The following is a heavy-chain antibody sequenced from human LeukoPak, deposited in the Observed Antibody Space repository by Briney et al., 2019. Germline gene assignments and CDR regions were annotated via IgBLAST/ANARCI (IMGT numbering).Heavy chain of an antibody. J-gene: IGHJ2*01. Sequence: SETLSLTCTVSGGSISSYYWSWLRQPPGKGLEWIGYIYYNGSTNYNPSLKSRVTISVDTSKKQFSLKLNSVTAADTAVYYCARDLYASGNYRSYWYFDLWGRGTLVTVSS. CDR2: IYYNGST. V-gene: IGHV4-59*01. D-gene: IGHD3-10*01. CDR3: ARDLYASGNYRSYWYFDL. CDR1: GGSISSYY.